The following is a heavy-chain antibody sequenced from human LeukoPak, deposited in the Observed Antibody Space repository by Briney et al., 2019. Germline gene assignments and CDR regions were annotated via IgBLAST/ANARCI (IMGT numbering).Heavy chain of an antibody. CDR1: GGSISSSSYY. D-gene: IGHD1-26*01. CDR3: ARGYGGYYYMDV. V-gene: IGHV4-39*07. CDR2: IYYSGST. Sequence: SETLSLTCTVSGGSISSSSYYWGWIRQPPGKGLEWIGSIYYSGSTYYNPSLKSRVTISVDTSKNRFSLKLSSVTAADTAVYYCARGYGGYYYMDVWGKGTTVTVSS. J-gene: IGHJ6*03.